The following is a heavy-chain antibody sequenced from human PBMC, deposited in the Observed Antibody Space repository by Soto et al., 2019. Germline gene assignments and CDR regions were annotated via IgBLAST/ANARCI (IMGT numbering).Heavy chain of an antibody. D-gene: IGHD2-21*01. Sequence: QVQLVQSGAGVKRPGSSVKVSCKASGGAFSNYAFSWVRQAPGQGLEWMGGIVPIFGTANYAQKFQGRVTITADESTNTVYMELSSLRSDDTAVYYWARFYHGGERSPFAYWGQGPLVTVSS. CDR1: GGAFSNYA. CDR3: ARFYHGGERSPFAY. CDR2: IVPIFGTA. V-gene: IGHV1-69*12. J-gene: IGHJ4*02.